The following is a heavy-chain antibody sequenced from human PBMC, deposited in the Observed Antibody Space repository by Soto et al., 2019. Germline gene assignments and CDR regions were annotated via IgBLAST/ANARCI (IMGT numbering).Heavy chain of an antibody. CDR3: ARDKGITTFGVYSMYYYGMDV. CDR1: GYTFTNSG. V-gene: IGHV1-18*01. Sequence: ASVKVSCKASGYTFTNSGISWVRQAPGQGLEWMGWISTDNGNINYAQHLQGRVSMTTDTSTSTAYMDLRSLRSDDTAVEYCARDKGITTFGVYSMYYYGMDVWG. J-gene: IGHJ6*02. CDR2: ISTDNGNI. D-gene: IGHD3-3*01.